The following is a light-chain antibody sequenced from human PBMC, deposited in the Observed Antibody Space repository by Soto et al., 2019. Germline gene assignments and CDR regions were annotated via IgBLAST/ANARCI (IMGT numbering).Light chain of an antibody. V-gene: IGLV1-40*01. CDR2: GNN. CDR3: QSYDSSLSADV. CDR1: SSNIGAGYD. J-gene: IGLJ1*01. Sequence: QSVLTQPPSVSGAPGQRVTISCTGSSSNIGAGYDVHWYQQLPGTAPKLLIYGNNNRPSGVPDRFSGSKSGTSASLAITGLQDEDEADYYCQSYDSSLSADVFGTGTKVTVL.